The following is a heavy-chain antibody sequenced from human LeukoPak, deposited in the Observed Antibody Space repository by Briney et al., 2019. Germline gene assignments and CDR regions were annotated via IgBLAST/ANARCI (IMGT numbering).Heavy chain of an antibody. Sequence: AASVEVSCKASGYTFTSYYMHWVRQAPGQGLEWMGIINPSGGSTSYAQKFQGRVTMTRDMSTSTVYMELSSLRSEDTAVYYCAREWVDTAMGFDYWGQGTLVTVSS. CDR1: GYTFTSYY. CDR2: INPSGGST. J-gene: IGHJ4*02. CDR3: AREWVDTAMGFDY. D-gene: IGHD5-18*01. V-gene: IGHV1-46*01.